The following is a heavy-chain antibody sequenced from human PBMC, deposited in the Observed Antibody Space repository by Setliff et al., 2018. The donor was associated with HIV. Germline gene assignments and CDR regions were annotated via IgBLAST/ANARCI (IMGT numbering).Heavy chain of an antibody. CDR2: ISGSGRTV. V-gene: IGHV3-48*03. D-gene: IGHD3-22*01. J-gene: IGHJ5*02. CDR3: ARDSDTTGDYYPFDP. Sequence: GGSLRLSCVASGFTFSDYEMNWVRQAPEKGLEWVSYISGSGRTVYYADSVKGRLTISRDNAKKALYLQMNSLRAEDTGVYYCARDSDTTGDYYPFDPWGQGTLVTVSS. CDR1: GFTFSDYE.